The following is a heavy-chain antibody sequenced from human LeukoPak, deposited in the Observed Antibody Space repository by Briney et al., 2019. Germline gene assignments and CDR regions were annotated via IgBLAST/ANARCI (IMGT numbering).Heavy chain of an antibody. Sequence: SETLSLTCTVSGDSFSSVTDYWAWIRQPPGKGLEWIASGDYSGGTYYNPSLESRVAISADMSKNQFSLKLSSVTAADPAVYYCARNGDLCIDYWGQGTLVTVSS. D-gene: IGHD4-17*01. V-gene: IGHV4-39*07. CDR1: GDSFSSVTDY. CDR2: GDYSGGT. CDR3: ARNGDLCIDY. J-gene: IGHJ4*02.